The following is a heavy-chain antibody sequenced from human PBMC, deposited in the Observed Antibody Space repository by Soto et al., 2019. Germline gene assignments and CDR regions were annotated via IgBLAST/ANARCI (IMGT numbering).Heavy chain of an antibody. Sequence: GGSLRLSCAASGFTLSSYAMSWVRQAPGKGLEWVSAISGSGGSTYYADSVKGRFTISRDNSKNTLYLQMNSLRAEDTAVYYCHSGSYFIDAFDIWGQGTMVTVSS. CDR1: GFTLSSYA. J-gene: IGHJ3*02. CDR2: ISGSGGST. V-gene: IGHV3-23*01. CDR3: HSGSYFIDAFDI. D-gene: IGHD1-26*01.